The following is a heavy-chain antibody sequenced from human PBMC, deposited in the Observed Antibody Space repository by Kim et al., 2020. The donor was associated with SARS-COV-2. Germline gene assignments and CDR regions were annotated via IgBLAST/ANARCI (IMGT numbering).Heavy chain of an antibody. V-gene: IGHV3-7*05. CDR3: AREGAPWASDI. Sequence: GGSLRLSCEASEFSVGSYWMDWVRQAPGKGLEWVANIKQDGSEIYYVDSVKGRFTMSRDNAKNSLFLQMNSLRAEDTAVYYCAREGAPWASDIWGQGTMVTVSS. CDR2: IKQDGSEI. J-gene: IGHJ3*02. CDR1: EFSVGSYW.